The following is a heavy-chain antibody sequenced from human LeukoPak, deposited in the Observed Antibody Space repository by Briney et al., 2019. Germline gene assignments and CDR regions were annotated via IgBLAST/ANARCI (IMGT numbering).Heavy chain of an antibody. J-gene: IGHJ4*02. V-gene: IGHV4-4*09. CDR2: IYTSGST. Sequence: SETLSLTCTVSRGSISSYYWSWIRQPPGKGLEWIGYIYTSGSTNYNPSLKSRVTISVDTSKNQFSLKLSSVTAADTAVYYCAGFKLPIYHGGSFDYWGQGTLVTVSS. D-gene: IGHD2-15*01. CDR1: RGSISSYY. CDR3: AGFKLPIYHGGSFDY.